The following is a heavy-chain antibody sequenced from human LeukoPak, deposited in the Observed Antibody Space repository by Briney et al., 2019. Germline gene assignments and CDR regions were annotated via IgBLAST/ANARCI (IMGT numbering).Heavy chain of an antibody. Sequence: PGGSLRPSCAASGFTFASYAMSWVRQAPGKGLEWVSTISGSGGSTYYADSVKGRFSISRDDSKNTLYLQMNSLRAEDTAVYYCAKDRIIGTTGWFDPWGQGTLVTVSS. CDR2: ISGSGGST. CDR3: AKDRIIGTTGWFDP. D-gene: IGHD1-20*01. J-gene: IGHJ5*02. V-gene: IGHV3-23*01. CDR1: GFTFASYA.